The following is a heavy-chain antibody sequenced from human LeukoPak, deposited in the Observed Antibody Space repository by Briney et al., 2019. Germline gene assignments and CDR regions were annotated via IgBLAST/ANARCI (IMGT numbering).Heavy chain of an antibody. CDR3: ARSRRYDFWSGNWFDP. J-gene: IGHJ5*02. CDR2: IYTSGST. V-gene: IGHV4-4*09. Sequence: SETLSLTCTVSGGSISGYYWSWIRQPPGKGLEWIGYIYTSGSTNYNPSLKSRVTISVDTSKNQFSLKLSSVTAADTAVYYCARSRRYDFWSGNWFDPWGQGTLVTVSS. D-gene: IGHD3-3*01. CDR1: GGSISGYY.